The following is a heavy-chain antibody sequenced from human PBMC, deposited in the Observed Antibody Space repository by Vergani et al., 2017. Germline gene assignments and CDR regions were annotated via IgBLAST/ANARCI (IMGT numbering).Heavy chain of an antibody. Sequence: QVQLQESGPGLVKPSQTLSLTCTVSGCSISSGDYYWSWIRQPPGKGLEWIGYIYYSGSTYYNPSLKSRVTISVDTSKNQFSLKLSSVTAADAAVYYCARVPGYYGSGSHPAWGQGTLVTVSS. V-gene: IGHV4-30-4*01. CDR3: ARVPGYYGSGSHPA. J-gene: IGHJ4*02. D-gene: IGHD3-10*01. CDR2: IYYSGST. CDR1: GCSISSGDYY.